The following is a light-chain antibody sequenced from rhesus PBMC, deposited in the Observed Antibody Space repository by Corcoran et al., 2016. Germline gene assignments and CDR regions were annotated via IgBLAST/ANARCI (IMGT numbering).Light chain of an antibody. Sequence: DIQMTQSPSSLSASVGDRVAITCRASQDISSYLNWFQQRPGKAHKLVIYSGKRLETGVPSRFSGSGSGTEFTLTISSLQPEDFATYYCQQYNTLPLTFGGGTKVEVK. V-gene: IGKV1-32*01. J-gene: IGKJ4*01. CDR2: SGK. CDR1: QDISSY. CDR3: QQYNTLPLT.